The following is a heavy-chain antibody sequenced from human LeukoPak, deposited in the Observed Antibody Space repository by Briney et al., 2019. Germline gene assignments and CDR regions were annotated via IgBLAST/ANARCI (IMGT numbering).Heavy chain of an antibody. V-gene: IGHV4-61*02. CDR1: GGSISSGSYY. CDR3: ARDTSYYMDV. CDR2: IFTSGTT. D-gene: IGHD1-26*01. Sequence: PSQTLSLTCTVSGGSISSGSYYWSWIRRPAGKGLEWIGRIFTSGTTNYNPSLKSRVTISVDTSKNQFSLKLSSVTAADTAVYYCARDTSYYMDVWGKGTTVTVSS. J-gene: IGHJ6*03.